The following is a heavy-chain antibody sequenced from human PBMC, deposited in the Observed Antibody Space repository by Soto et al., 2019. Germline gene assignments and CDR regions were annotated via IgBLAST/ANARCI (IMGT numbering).Heavy chain of an antibody. CDR3: ARGYCSGGSCYSGWFDP. D-gene: IGHD2-15*01. CDR1: GGSISSYY. V-gene: IGHV4-59*01. J-gene: IGHJ5*02. Sequence: SETLSLTCTVSGGSISSYYWGWIRQPPGKGLEWIGYIYYSGSTNYNPSLKSRVTISVDTSKNQFSLKLSSVTAADTAVYYCARGYCSGGSCYSGWFDPWGQGTLVTVSS. CDR2: IYYSGST.